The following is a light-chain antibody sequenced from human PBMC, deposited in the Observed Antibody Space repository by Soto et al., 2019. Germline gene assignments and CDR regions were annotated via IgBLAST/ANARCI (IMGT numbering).Light chain of an antibody. J-gene: IGLJ2*01. Sequence: QSALTQPASVSGSPGQSITISCTGTISDIGGYNFISWYQHHPGKAPKLVIYDVNNRPSGISYRFSGSKSGNTASLTISGLQAEDEADYYCASYTSSSTSVIFGRGTKVTVL. CDR1: ISDIGGYNF. CDR3: ASYTSSSTSVI. V-gene: IGLV2-14*01. CDR2: DVN.